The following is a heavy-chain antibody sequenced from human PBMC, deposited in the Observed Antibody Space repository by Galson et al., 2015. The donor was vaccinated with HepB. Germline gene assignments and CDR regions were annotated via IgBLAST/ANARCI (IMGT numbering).Heavy chain of an antibody. V-gene: IGHV4-39*01. CDR3: ARHHEYVGNGFYIYFDT. Sequence: ETLSLTCTVSGDSISSGDYYWGWIRQPPGKGLEWIGSIHFSGDTYYNPSLKSRVTISLDTSTKHFSLYLTSVTASDTALYYCARHHEYVGNGFYIYFDTWGQGALVTVSS. CDR2: IHFSGDT. CDR1: GDSISSGDYY. J-gene: IGHJ5*02. D-gene: IGHD2-8*01.